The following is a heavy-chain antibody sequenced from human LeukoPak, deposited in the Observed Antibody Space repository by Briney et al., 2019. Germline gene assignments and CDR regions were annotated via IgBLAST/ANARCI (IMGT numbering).Heavy chain of an antibody. Sequence: GGSLRLSCKASGLIFNDYWMHWVRQAPGKGLEWVANIKEDDSEKYYVDSVKGRFSISRDNAKNSLYLQMNSLRAEDTAVYYCARALSAWGRGTLVAVSS. J-gene: IGHJ4*02. D-gene: IGHD3-3*01. CDR1: GLIFNDYW. V-gene: IGHV3-7*03. CDR3: ARALSA. CDR2: IKEDDSEK.